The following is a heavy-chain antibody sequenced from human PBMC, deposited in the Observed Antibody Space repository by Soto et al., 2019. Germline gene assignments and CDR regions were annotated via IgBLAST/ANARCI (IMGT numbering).Heavy chain of an antibody. D-gene: IGHD6-13*01. CDR2: IYYSGST. Sequence: PSETLSLTCIVSGESISGTIYYWDWIRQPPGKGLEWIGSIYYSGSTYYNPSLKSRVTISVDTSKNHFSLKLTSVTAADTAVYYCARPGGSGWFYFDSWGQGSQV. CDR3: ARPGGSGWFYFDS. V-gene: IGHV4-39*02. CDR1: GESISGTIYY. J-gene: IGHJ4*02.